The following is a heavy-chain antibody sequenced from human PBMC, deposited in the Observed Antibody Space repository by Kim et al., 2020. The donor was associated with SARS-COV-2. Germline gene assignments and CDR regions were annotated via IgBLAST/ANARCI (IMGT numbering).Heavy chain of an antibody. CDR3: ARDLVTMIVVPRPIGYYGMDV. D-gene: IGHD3-22*01. J-gene: IGHJ6*02. CDR2: ISYDGSNK. CDR1: GFTFSSYA. V-gene: IGHV3-30-3*01. Sequence: GGSLRLSCAASGFTFSSYAMHWVRQAPGKGLEWVAVISYDGSNKNYADSVKGRFTISRDNSKNTLYLQMNSLRAEDTAVYYCARDLVTMIVVPRPIGYYGMDVWGQGTTVTVSS.